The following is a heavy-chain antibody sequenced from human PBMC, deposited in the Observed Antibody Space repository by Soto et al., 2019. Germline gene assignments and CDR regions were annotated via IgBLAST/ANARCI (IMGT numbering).Heavy chain of an antibody. J-gene: IGHJ5*02. CDR1: GGTFSSYA. Sequence: QVQLVQSGAEVKKPGSSVKVSCKASGGTFSSYAISWVRQAPGQGLEWMGGIIPIFGTANHAQKFQGRVTITADESTSTAYIVLSSLSSDDTAVYYCARVLDVVVVAGHFAPWGQATLVTVSS. CDR2: IIPIFGTA. D-gene: IGHD2-15*01. V-gene: IGHV1-69*12. CDR3: ARVLDVVVVAGHFAP.